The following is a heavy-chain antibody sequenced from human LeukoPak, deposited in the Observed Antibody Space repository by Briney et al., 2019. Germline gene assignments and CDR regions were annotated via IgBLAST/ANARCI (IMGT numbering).Heavy chain of an antibody. CDR2: IYYDGNTK. D-gene: IGHD6-13*01. CDR1: GFTFSTYV. CDR3: ARAAAAGTFDY. V-gene: IGHV3-33*01. J-gene: IGHJ4*02. Sequence: PGGSLRLSCAASGFTFSTYVMHWVRQAPGKGLEWVALIYYDGNTKYYADSVKGRFTIARDNSRDTLYLQMNSLRAEDTALYYCARAAAAGTFDYWGQGTLVTVSS.